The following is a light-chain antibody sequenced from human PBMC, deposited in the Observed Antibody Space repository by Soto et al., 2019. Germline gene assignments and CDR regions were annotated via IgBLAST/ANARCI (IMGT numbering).Light chain of an antibody. CDR3: SSYTSSSTRV. CDR1: SSDVGGYNY. Sequence: QSALTQPASVSGSPGQSITISCTGTSSDVGGYNYVSWYQQHPGKAPKLMIYDVSNRPSGVSNRFSGSKSGNTASLTISGIQAEDEADYYCSSYTSSSTRVFGEGTKLTVL. J-gene: IGLJ2*01. V-gene: IGLV2-14*01. CDR2: DVS.